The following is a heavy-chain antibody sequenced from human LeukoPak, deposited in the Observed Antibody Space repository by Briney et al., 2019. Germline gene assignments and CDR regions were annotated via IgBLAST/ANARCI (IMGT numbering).Heavy chain of an antibody. Sequence: PSETLSLTCTVSGGSISSYYWSWIRQPPGKGLEWIGYIYYSGSTNYNPSLKSRVTISVDTSKNQYSLKLSSVIAADTAVYYCARVRDYYDSSGYGAFDIWGQGTMVTVSS. J-gene: IGHJ3*02. D-gene: IGHD3-22*01. CDR3: ARVRDYYDSSGYGAFDI. CDR1: GGSISSYY. CDR2: IYYSGST. V-gene: IGHV4-59*01.